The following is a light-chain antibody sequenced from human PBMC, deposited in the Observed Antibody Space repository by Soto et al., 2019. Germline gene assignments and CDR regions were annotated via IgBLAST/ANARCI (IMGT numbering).Light chain of an antibody. J-gene: IGKJ4*01. CDR2: AAS. CDR1: ESVYRY. CDR3: QQSYRTPLT. Sequence: DIQMTQSPSSLSASVGDRVTITCRASESVYRYLNWYQQKPGRAPNLLIYAASNLHSGVPSRFSGSVSGTDFTLTIANLQPEDFATYYCQQSYRTPLTFGGGTKVEI. V-gene: IGKV1-39*01.